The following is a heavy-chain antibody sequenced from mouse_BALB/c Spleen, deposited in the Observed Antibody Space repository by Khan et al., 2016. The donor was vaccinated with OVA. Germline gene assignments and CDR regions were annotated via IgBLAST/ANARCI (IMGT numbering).Heavy chain of an antibody. D-gene: IGHD2-14*01. CDR2: IWSGGTT. Sequence: QVQLKQSGPGLVQPSQNLSITCTVSGFSLTTYGVHWVRQSPGKGLEWLGVIWSGGTTDYNAAFISRLSISKDNSKSQVFFKMNSVQGDDTGMYYCARTSYRYAFAYWGQGTLVTVSA. V-gene: IGHV2-2*01. J-gene: IGHJ3*01. CDR3: ARTSYRYAFAY. CDR1: GFSLTTYG.